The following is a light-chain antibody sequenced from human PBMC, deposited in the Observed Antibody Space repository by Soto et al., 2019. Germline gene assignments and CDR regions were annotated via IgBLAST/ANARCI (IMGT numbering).Light chain of an antibody. V-gene: IGLV1-47*01. CDR1: SSNIGSNY. CDR2: RND. CDR3: SAWDDSLSGPV. Sequence: QSVLTQPPSASGTPGQRVTISCSGSSSNIGSNYVYWYRQLPGTAPNVLIYRNDERPSCVPDRFSGSKSGSSASLAISGLRSEDEADYYCSAWDDSLSGPVFGRGTKLTVL. J-gene: IGLJ3*02.